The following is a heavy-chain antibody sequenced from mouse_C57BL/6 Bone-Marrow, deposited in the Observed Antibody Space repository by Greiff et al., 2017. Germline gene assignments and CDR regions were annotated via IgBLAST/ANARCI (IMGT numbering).Heavy chain of an antibody. CDR1: GYTFTDYE. V-gene: IGHV1-15*01. D-gene: IGHD1-1*01. CDR3: TRSHYGSRGDWYFDV. J-gene: IGHJ1*03. CDR2: IDPETGGT. Sequence: QVQLKQSGAELVRPGASVTLSCKASGYTFTDYEMHWVKQTPVHGLEWIGAIDPETGGTAYNQKFKGKAILTADKSSSTAYMELRSLTSEDSAVYYCTRSHYGSRGDWYFDVWGTGTTVTVSS.